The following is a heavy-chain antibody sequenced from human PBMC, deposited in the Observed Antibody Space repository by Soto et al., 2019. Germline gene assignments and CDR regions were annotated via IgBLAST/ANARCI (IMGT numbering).Heavy chain of an antibody. J-gene: IGHJ4*02. CDR1: VFSVSNNY. V-gene: IGHV3-53*01. Sequence: GGSLRLSCAASVFSVSNNYLNWVRQAPGKGLGWVSVIYSGGSTYYAGSVKGRFSISRDDSKNTLYLQMNSLRAEDTAVYYCARGRVAALLPYYFDLWGQGTLVTVSS. CDR2: IYSGGST. D-gene: IGHD6-6*01. CDR3: ARGRVAALLPYYFDL.